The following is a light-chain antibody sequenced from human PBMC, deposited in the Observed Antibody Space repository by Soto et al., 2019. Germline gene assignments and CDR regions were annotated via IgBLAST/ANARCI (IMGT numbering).Light chain of an antibody. Sequence: QSVLTQPPSVSGAPGQRITISCTGNSSNIGAGYDVHWYQQLPGPAPKVVIYGNINRPSGVPDRFSGSKSGTSAFLAITGLQAEDEADYYCQSYDSSLSGLFGGGTKLTVL. CDR1: SSNIGAGYD. V-gene: IGLV1-40*01. CDR2: GNI. J-gene: IGLJ3*02. CDR3: QSYDSSLSGL.